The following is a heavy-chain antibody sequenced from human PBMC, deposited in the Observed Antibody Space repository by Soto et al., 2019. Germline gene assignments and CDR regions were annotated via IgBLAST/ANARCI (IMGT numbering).Heavy chain of an antibody. CDR2: VYHSGST. Sequence: SGTLSLTCAVSGGCICTCNWWGWVRQPPGKGLEWIGEVYHSGSTNYNPSFKSRVAMSVDKSKNQFSLKLNSVTAADTALYYCAHGDTLTNHGCASWGQGTLVTVSS. CDR1: GGCICTCNW. V-gene: IGHV4-4*02. J-gene: IGHJ5*02. CDR3: AHGDTLTNHGCAS. D-gene: IGHD3-9*01.